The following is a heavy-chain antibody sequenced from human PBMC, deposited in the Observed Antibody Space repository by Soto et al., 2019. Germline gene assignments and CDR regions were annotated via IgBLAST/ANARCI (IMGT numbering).Heavy chain of an antibody. D-gene: IGHD3-10*01. CDR1: GFSFSSTD. CDR3: VKNSGWFNT. CDR2: ILDTGTTV. J-gene: IGHJ5*02. Sequence: EFQVLESGGGWVQPGGSLRLSCAASGFSFSSTDMSWVRQAPGKGLEWVSTILDTGTTVFYADSVKGRFTVSRDNSHNTLSVQMNNVRAGDTAVSYCVKNSGWFNTWDQGTLVAVSS. V-gene: IGHV3-23*01.